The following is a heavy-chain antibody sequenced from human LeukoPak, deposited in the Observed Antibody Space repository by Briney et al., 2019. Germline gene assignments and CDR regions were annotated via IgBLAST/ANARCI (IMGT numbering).Heavy chain of an antibody. CDR2: INPSGGST. CDR1: GYTFTSYY. V-gene: IGHV1-46*03. J-gene: IGHJ4*02. D-gene: IGHD3-22*01. CDR3: AREGGEDYDSSGYYLVY. Sequence: ASVKVSCKASGYTFTSYYMHWVRQAPGQGLEWMGIINPSGGSTSYAQKFQGRVTMTRDTSTSTVCMELSSLRSEDTAVYYCAREGGEDYDSSGYYLVYWGQGTLVTVSS.